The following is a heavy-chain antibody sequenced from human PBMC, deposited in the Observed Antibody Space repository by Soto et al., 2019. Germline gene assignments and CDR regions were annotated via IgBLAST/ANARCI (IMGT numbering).Heavy chain of an antibody. J-gene: IGHJ6*03. CDR1: GYTFTSYG. CDR3: ARVPGSSWRNYYYYYMDV. Sequence: ASVKVSCKASGYTFTSYGISWVRQAPGQGLEWMGWISAYNGNTNYAQKHQGRVTMTTDTSTSTAYMELRSLRSDDTAVYYCARVPGSSWRNYYYYYMDVWGKGTTVTVSS. D-gene: IGHD3-10*01. CDR2: ISAYNGNT. V-gene: IGHV1-18*01.